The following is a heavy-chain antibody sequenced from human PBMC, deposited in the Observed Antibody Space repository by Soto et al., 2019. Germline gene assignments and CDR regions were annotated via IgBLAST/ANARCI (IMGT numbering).Heavy chain of an antibody. J-gene: IGHJ6*02. V-gene: IGHV3-21*01. CDR3: SGCSGGACHQNYGMDV. D-gene: IGHD2-15*01. CDR2: ISPSTSHI. CDR1: GFTFSSCT. Sequence: EVHLVESGGGLVKPGGSLRLSCAVSGFTFSSCTMNWVRQAPGKGLEWVSSISPSTSHIYYADSVKGRFTTSRANAKNSLFLQMNSLRAEDTAVYYCSGCSGGACHQNYGMDVWGQGTTVTVSS.